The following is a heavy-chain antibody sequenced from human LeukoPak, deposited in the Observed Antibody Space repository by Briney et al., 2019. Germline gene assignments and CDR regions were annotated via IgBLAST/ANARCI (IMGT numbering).Heavy chain of an antibody. CDR1: GFTFSSYG. V-gene: IGHV3-30*18. Sequence: GRSLRLSCAASGFTFSSYGKHWVRQAPGKGLEWVAVISYDGSNKYYADSVKGRFTISRDNSKNTLYLQMNSLRAEDTAVYYCAKVSNPSPMYYSEYWGQGTLVTVSS. D-gene: IGHD3-16*02. CDR3: AKVSNPSPMYYSEY. J-gene: IGHJ4*02. CDR2: ISYDGSNK.